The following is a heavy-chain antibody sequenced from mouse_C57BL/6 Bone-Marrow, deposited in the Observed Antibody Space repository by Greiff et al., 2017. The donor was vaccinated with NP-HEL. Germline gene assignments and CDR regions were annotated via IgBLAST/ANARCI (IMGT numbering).Heavy chain of an antibody. J-gene: IGHJ3*01. Sequence: EVQLQQSGPELVKPGDSVKISCKASGYSFTGYFMNWVMQSHGKSLEWIGRINPYNGDTFYNQKFQGKATLTVDKSSSTAHMELRSLTSEDSAVYYCARWASCAGCAYWGQGTLVTVSA. CDR3: ARWASCAGCAY. V-gene: IGHV1-20*01. D-gene: IGHD3-1*01. CDR2: INPYNGDT. CDR1: GYSFTGYF.